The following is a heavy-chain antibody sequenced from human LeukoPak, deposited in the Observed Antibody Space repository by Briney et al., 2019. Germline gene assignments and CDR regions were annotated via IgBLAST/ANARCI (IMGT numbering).Heavy chain of an antibody. J-gene: IGHJ3*02. CDR3: ARRAGSGSTKVFDI. V-gene: IGHV4-61*02. D-gene: IGHD3-10*01. Sequence: SETLSLTCTVSGGSIGSGSYYWSWIRQPAGKGLEWIGRIYTSGSTNYNPSLKSRVTISVDTPKNQFSLKLSSVTAADTAVYYCARRAGSGSTKVFDIWGQGTMVTVSS. CDR1: GGSIGSGSYY. CDR2: IYTSGST.